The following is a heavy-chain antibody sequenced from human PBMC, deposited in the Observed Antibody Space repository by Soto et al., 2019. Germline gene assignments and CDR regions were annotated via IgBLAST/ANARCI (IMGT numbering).Heavy chain of an antibody. CDR3: SVSIFGVVHY. Sequence: GGSLRLSCAASGFSLRAQWMHWIRQAPGKGLEWVSRTSPDGSTIYADSVKGRFTISRDNAKNTVYLQMNSLRAEDTAMYYCSVSIFGVVHYWGQGTLVTVSS. CDR1: GFSLRAQW. CDR2: TSPDGST. V-gene: IGHV3-74*01. J-gene: IGHJ4*02. D-gene: IGHD3-3*01.